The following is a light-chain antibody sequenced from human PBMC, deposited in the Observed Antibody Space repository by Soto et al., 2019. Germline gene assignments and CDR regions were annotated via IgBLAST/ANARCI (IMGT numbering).Light chain of an antibody. V-gene: IGLV2-8*01. Sequence: QSALTQPPSASGSPGQSVTISCTGTSSDVGGYKYVSWYQQHPGKAPKLMIFEVNKRPSGVPDRVSGSKSGNTASLTVSGLQAEDEADYYCSSYAGINNLGVFGTGTKLIVL. CDR2: EVN. CDR3: SSYAGINNLGV. J-gene: IGLJ1*01. CDR1: SSDVGGYKY.